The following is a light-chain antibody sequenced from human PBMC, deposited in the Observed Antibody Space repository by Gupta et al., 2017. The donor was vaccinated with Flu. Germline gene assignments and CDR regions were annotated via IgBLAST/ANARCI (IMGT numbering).Light chain of an antibody. CDR1: QSVSSSY. CDR2: GAS. J-gene: IGKJ4*01. CDR3: QQYGSSPRT. V-gene: IGKV3-20*01. Sequence: EIVLTQSPGTLSLSPGERATLSCRASQSVSSSYLAWYQQKPGQAPRLLIYGASSRATGIPDRCSGSGSGTDFTRTISRLEPEDFAVYYCQQYGSSPRTFGGGTKVEIK.